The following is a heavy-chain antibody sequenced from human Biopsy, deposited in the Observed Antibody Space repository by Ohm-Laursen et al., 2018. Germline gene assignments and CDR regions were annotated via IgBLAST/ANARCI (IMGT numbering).Heavy chain of an antibody. D-gene: IGHD3-10*01. Sequence: SLRLSCAAFGFSFSSYGMHWVRQAPGKGLEWVGRCRHKGKSYTTDYAASVKGRFTVSRDDSKKSVFLQMNSLKTEDTAVYYCMTTTGAGSYGTYWGPGTLVTVFS. CDR2: CRHKGKSYTT. J-gene: IGHJ4*02. CDR3: MTTTGAGSYGTY. V-gene: IGHV3-72*01. CDR1: GFSFSSYG.